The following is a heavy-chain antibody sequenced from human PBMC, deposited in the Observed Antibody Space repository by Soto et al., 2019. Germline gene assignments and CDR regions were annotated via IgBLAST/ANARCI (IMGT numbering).Heavy chain of an antibody. V-gene: IGHV3-48*03. CDR3: ARDSYYDSSVSFDY. CDR1: GFTFSSYE. J-gene: IGHJ4*02. CDR2: ISSSGSTI. Sequence: LRLSCAASGFTFSSYEMNWVRQAPGKGLEWVSYISSSGSTIYYADSVKGRFTISRDNAKNSLYLQMNSLRAEDTAVYYCARDSYYDSSVSFDYWGQGTLVTVS. D-gene: IGHD3-22*01.